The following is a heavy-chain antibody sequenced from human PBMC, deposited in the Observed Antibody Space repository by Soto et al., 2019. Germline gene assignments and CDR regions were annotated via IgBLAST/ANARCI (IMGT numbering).Heavy chain of an antibody. CDR3: TRGGAARRAY. CDR1: GFTFSNYG. J-gene: IGHJ1*01. D-gene: IGHD6-6*01. Sequence: PGGSLRLSCAASGFTFSNYGINWFRQAPGKGLAWVSYISSSISTKQYADSVKGRFTISRDNAKNSLFLQMNSLRDEDTAVYYCTRGGAARRAYWGQGTLVTVSS. V-gene: IGHV3-48*02. CDR2: ISSSISTK.